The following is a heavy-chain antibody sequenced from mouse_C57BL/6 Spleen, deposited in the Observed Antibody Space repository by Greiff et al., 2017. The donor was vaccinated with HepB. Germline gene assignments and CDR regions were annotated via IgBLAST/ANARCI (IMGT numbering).Heavy chain of an antibody. CDR3: ARSEDGSYNGRYFDV. D-gene: IGHD1-1*02. CDR2: ISTGGSYT. CDR1: GFTFSSYC. J-gene: IGHJ1*03. V-gene: IGHV5-6*01. Sequence: EVMLVESGGDLVKPGGSLKLSCAASGFTFSSYCMSWVRQTPDQRLEWVANISTGGSYTYYPDSVKDRVTISRDNAKNTAYLQMSSLKSEDTAMYYCARSEDGSYNGRYFDVWGTGTTVTVSS.